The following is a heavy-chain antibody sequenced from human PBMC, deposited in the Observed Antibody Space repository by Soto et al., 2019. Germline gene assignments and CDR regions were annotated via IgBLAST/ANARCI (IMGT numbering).Heavy chain of an antibody. V-gene: IGHV1-18*01. CDR2: INTYNDNT. Sequence: QVQLVQSGAEVKKPGASVKVSCKASGYTFTSYGISWVRQAPGQGLEWMGWINTYNDNTKYAQKLQGRVTMTTDTSTSTAYMELRSLRSDDSAVYYCARDLHQITLMVVVTPSAFDFWGQGTMVTVSS. CDR1: GYTFTSYG. J-gene: IGHJ3*01. D-gene: IGHD3-22*01. CDR3: ARDLHQITLMVVVTPSAFDF.